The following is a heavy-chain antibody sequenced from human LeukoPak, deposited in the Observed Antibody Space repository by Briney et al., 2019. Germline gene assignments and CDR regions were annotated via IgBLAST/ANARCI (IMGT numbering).Heavy chain of an antibody. V-gene: IGHV3-21*01. Sequence: GGSLRLSCAASGFTFSSYSMNWVRQAPGKGLEWASSISSSSSYIYYADSVKGRFTISRDNAKNSLYLQMNSLRAEDTAVYYCARAGEVDYGGNSGFYYWGQGTLVTVSS. CDR1: GFTFSSYS. CDR2: ISSSSSYI. CDR3: ARAGEVDYGGNSGFYY. D-gene: IGHD4-23*01. J-gene: IGHJ4*02.